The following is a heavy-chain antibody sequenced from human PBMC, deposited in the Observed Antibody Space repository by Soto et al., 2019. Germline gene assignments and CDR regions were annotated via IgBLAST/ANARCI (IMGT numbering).Heavy chain of an antibody. J-gene: IGHJ6*02. D-gene: IGHD1-20*01. CDR2: IIPIFGTA. CDR3: ARGTSNWTKDYYYYGMDV. V-gene: IGHV1-69*13. CDR1: GGTFSSYA. Sequence: ASVKVSCKASGGTFSSYAISWVRQAPGQGLEWMGGIIPIFGTANYAQKFQGRVTITADESTSTAYMELSSLRSEDTAVYYCARGTSNWTKDYYYYGMDVWGQGTTVTVSS.